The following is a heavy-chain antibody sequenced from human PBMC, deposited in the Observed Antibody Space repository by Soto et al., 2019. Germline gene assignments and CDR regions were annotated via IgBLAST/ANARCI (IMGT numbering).Heavy chain of an antibody. Sequence: QVQLQQSGPGLVKPSQTLSLTCAISGDSVSNNSAAWNWIRQSPSRGLEWLGRTYYRSKWYNEYALSVKSRITINPDTSNNQFSLQLNSVPPDDTAVYYFAREYNTGCSTWGQGTLVTVSS. CDR1: GDSVSNNSAA. CDR2: TYYRSKWYN. CDR3: AREYNTGCST. J-gene: IGHJ4*02. V-gene: IGHV6-1*01. D-gene: IGHD1-20*01.